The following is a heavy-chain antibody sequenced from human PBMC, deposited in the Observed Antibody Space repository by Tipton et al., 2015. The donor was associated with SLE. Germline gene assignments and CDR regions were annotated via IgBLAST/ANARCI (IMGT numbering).Heavy chain of an antibody. CDR2: IYSNGDA. V-gene: IGHV4-4*07. CDR3: ARAGGVEMATINY. CDR1: GGSITNFH. J-gene: IGHJ4*02. D-gene: IGHD5-24*01. Sequence: TLSLTCTVSGGSITNFHWTWIRQPAGKGLEWIGRIYSNGDANYNPSLNSRITISVDTSKNQFSLKLSSVTAADTAVYYCARAGGVEMATINYWGQGTLVTVSS.